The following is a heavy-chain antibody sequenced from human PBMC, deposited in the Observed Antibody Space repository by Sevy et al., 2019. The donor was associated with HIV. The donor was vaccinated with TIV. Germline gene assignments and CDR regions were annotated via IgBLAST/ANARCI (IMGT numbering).Heavy chain of an antibody. CDR1: GGSISSGGYY. CDR3: ARADTAMVTPDL. J-gene: IGHJ5*02. CDR2: IYYSGST. V-gene: IGHV4-31*03. D-gene: IGHD5-18*01. Sequence: SETLCLTCTVSGGSISSGGYYWSWIRQHPGKGLEWIGYIYYSGSTYYNPSLKSRVTISVDTSKNQFSLKLSSVTAADTAVYYCARADTAMVTPDLWGQGTLVTVSS.